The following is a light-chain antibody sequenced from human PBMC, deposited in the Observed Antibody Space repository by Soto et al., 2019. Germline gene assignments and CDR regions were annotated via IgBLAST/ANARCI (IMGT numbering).Light chain of an antibody. CDR3: QQYYSTPYT. CDR2: WAS. Sequence: DIVMTQSPDSLAVSLGERATINCKSSQSVYYSANNKNYLAWYQQKPGQPPKLLIYWASTRESGVPDRFSGSGSGTDFTLTIISLQAEDVAVYSCQQYYSTPYTFGQGTKLEIK. J-gene: IGKJ2*01. V-gene: IGKV4-1*01. CDR1: QSVYYSANNKNY.